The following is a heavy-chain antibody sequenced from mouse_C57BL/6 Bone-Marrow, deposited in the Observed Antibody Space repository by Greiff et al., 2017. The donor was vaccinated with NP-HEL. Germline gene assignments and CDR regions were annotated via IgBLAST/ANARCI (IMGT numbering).Heavy chain of an antibody. D-gene: IGHD1-1*01. CDR1: GYTFTSYW. CDR3: ASPSYYCNQHEDYFDY. CDR2: INPSNGGT. Sequence: VKLQQPGTELVKPGASVKLSCKASGYTFTSYWMHWVKQRPGQGLEWIGNINPSNGGTNYNEKFKSKATLTVDKSSSTAYMQLSSLTSEDSAVYYCASPSYYCNQHEDYFDYWGQGTTLTVSS. V-gene: IGHV1-53*01. J-gene: IGHJ2*01.